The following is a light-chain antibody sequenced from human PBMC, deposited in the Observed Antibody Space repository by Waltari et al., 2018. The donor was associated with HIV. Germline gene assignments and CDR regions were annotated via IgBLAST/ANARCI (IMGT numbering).Light chain of an antibody. V-gene: IGKV1-27*01. Sequence: DVQMTQSPSSLSASVGDRVSTTCRASQGIGHSLAWYQQKPGKVPNRLIYAASTLQSGVPARFSGSGSGTHFTLTISSLQPEDIATYYCQKYNSAPRTFGQGTKVEIK. CDR1: QGIGHS. CDR3: QKYNSAPRT. J-gene: IGKJ1*01. CDR2: AAS.